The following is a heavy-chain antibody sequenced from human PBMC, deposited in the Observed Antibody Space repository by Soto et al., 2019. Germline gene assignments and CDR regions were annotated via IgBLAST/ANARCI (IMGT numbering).Heavy chain of an antibody. D-gene: IGHD6-6*01. Sequence: GGSLRLSCAASGFTFSSYAMHWVRQAPGKGLEWVAVISYDGSNKYYADSVKGRFTISRDNSKNTLYLRMNSLRAEDTAVYYCARVAARLYYYYGMDVWGQGTTVTVSS. CDR1: GFTFSSYA. CDR2: ISYDGSNK. CDR3: ARVAARLYYYYGMDV. J-gene: IGHJ6*02. V-gene: IGHV3-30-3*01.